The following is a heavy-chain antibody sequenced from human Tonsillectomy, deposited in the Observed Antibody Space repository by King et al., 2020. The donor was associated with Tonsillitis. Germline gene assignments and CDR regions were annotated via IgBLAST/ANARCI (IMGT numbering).Heavy chain of an antibody. CDR3: ASKNHFDSTTCSESYYYAMDV. D-gene: IGHD2-2*01. V-gene: IGHV5-10-1*03. CDR1: GYSLTNYW. Sequence: VQLVESGAEVKKPGESLRISCKGSGYSLTNYWIYWVRQMPGKGLEWMGRIDPSDSYTKYSPSFQGHVTISADKSISTAYLQWSSLKASDTAIYYCASKNHFDSTTCSESYYYAMDVWGQGTTVTVSS. CDR2: IDPSDSYT. J-gene: IGHJ6*02.